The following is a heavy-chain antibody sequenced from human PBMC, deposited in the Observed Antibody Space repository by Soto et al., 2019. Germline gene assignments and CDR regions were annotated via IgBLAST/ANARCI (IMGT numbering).Heavy chain of an antibody. Sequence: GGSLRLSCAASGFTVSSNYMSWVRQAPGKGLEWVSVIYSGGSTYYADSVKGRFTISRHNSKNTLYLQMNSLRAEDTAVYYCARDLGIAAAGTEYWGQGTLVTVSS. CDR3: ARDLGIAAAGTEY. J-gene: IGHJ4*02. D-gene: IGHD6-13*01. V-gene: IGHV3-53*04. CDR2: IYSGGST. CDR1: GFTVSSNY.